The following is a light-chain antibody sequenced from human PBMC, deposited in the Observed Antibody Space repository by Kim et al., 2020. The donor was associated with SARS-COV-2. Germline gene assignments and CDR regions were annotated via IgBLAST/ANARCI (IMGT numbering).Light chain of an antibody. V-gene: IGKV3-15*01. Sequence: EIVMTQSPATLSVSPGERATLSCGASQSVSSNLAWYQQKPGQAPRLLIYGASTRATGIPVRFSGSGSGTEFTLTISSLQSEDFAVYYCQQYNNWYTFGQGTKLEI. CDR2: GAS. CDR3: QQYNNWYT. CDR1: QSVSSN. J-gene: IGKJ2*01.